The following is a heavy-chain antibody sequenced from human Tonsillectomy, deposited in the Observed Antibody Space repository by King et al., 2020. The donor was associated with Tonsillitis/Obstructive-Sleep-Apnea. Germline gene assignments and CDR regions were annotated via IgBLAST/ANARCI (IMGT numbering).Heavy chain of an antibody. Sequence: QLQESGPGLVKPSQTLSLTCTVSGGSISRGGYYWSWIRQHPGKSLEWLVYIYYSGSTYYNPSLKSRVTISVDTAKNQFALKLSSVTAADTAVYYCARDRCSGGSCYPDYWGQGTLVTVSS. V-gene: IGHV4-31*03. CDR3: ARDRCSGGSCYPDY. CDR1: GGSISRGGYY. CDR2: IYYSGST. J-gene: IGHJ4*02. D-gene: IGHD2-15*01.